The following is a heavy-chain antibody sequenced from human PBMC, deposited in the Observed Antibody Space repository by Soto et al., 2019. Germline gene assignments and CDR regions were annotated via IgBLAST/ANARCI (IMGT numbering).Heavy chain of an antibody. J-gene: IGHJ4*02. Sequence: SVKVSCKASGGTFSSYTISWVRQAPGQGLEWMGRIIPILGIANYAQKFQGRVTITADKSTSTAYVELSSLRSEDTAVFYCSKYSGHYGGVSCSDFEHWGQGTLVTVSS. V-gene: IGHV1-69*02. D-gene: IGHD2-21*01. CDR3: SKYSGHYGGVSCSDFEH. CDR2: IIPILGIA. CDR1: GGTFSSYT.